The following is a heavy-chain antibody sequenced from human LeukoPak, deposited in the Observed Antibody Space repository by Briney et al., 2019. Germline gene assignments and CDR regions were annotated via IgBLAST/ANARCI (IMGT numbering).Heavy chain of an antibody. CDR1: RLTFSKYW. Sequence: GGSLRLSCAGSRLTFSKYWMKGVRQARGRGGEGVANIKEDGGEKNYVETVKGGLTISREKEEKTLYLQMNSLRAEDTAVYYCATVLDSSRQKQFDYWGQGTLVTVSS. V-gene: IGHV3-7*03. D-gene: IGHD6-13*01. CDR2: IKEDGGEK. CDR3: ATVLDSSRQKQFDY. J-gene: IGHJ4*02.